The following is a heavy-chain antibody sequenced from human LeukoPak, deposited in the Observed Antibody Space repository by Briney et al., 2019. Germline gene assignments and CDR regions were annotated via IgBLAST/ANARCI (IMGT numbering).Heavy chain of an antibody. CDR2: ISGSGGST. CDR3: AKDQEVYDFWSGYYRVYYFDY. D-gene: IGHD3-3*01. V-gene: IGHV3-23*01. Sequence: GGSLRLSCAASGFTFSSYGMSWVRQAPGKGLEWVSAISGSGGSTYYADSVKGRFTISRDNSKNTLYLQMNSLRAEDTAVYYCAKDQEVYDFWSGYYRVYYFDYWGQGTLVTVSS. CDR1: GFTFSSYG. J-gene: IGHJ4*02.